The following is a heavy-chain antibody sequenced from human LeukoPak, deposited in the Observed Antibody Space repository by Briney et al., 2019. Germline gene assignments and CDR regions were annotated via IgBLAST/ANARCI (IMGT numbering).Heavy chain of an antibody. CDR3: ARGTRGDPNYFDY. J-gene: IGHJ4*02. D-gene: IGHD4-17*01. V-gene: IGHV4-59*12. CDR2: IYYSGTT. CDR1: GGSISSYY. Sequence: SETLSLTCTVSGGSISSYYWSWIRQAPGKGLEWVGYIYYSGTTNYNPSLKSRVTISVDTSKNQFSLILISVTAADTAVYYCARGTRGDPNYFDYWGQGTLVTVSS.